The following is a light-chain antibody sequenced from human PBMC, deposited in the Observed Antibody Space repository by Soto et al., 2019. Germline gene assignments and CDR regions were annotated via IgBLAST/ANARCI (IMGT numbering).Light chain of an antibody. CDR3: QQRSNWPPT. CDR1: QSVTSN. V-gene: IGKV3-11*01. Sequence: EIVMTQSPATLSVSPGDRATLSCRASQSVTSNLAWYQQKPGQAPRLLIYDASNRATGIPARFSGSGSGTDFTLTISSLEPEDFAVYYCQQRSNWPPTFGGGTKVDIK. CDR2: DAS. J-gene: IGKJ4*01.